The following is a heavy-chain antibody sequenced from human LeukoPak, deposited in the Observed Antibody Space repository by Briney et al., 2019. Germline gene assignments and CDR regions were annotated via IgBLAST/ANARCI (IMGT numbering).Heavy chain of an antibody. D-gene: IGHD6-19*01. CDR1: GGSFSGYY. V-gene: IGHV4-34*01. J-gene: IGHJ4*02. Sequence: PSETLSLTCAVYGGSFSGYYWSWLRQPPGKGLEWIGEINHSGSTNYNPSLKSRVTISVDTSKNQFSLKLSSVTAADTAVYYCARDRYSSGLDYWGQGTLVTVSS. CDR2: INHSGST. CDR3: ARDRYSSGLDY.